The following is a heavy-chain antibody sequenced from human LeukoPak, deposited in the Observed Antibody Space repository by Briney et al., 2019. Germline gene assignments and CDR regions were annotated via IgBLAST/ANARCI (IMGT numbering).Heavy chain of an antibody. D-gene: IGHD4-17*01. V-gene: IGHV3-23*01. CDR2: ISGSGGST. J-gene: IGHJ5*02. CDR3: AKESTVTPGNVNWFDT. Sequence: PGGSLRLSCAASGFTFSSYGMSWVRQAPGKGLEWVSAISGSGGSTYYADSVKGRFTISRDNSKNTLYLQMNSLRDEHTAVYYCAKESTVTPGNVNWFDTWGQGTLVTVSS. CDR1: GFTFSSYG.